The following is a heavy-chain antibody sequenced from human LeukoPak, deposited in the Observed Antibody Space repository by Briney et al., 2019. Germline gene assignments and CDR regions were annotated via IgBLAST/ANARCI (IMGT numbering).Heavy chain of an antibody. CDR3: ARSLGYCSSTSCYNRAGYFDY. V-gene: IGHV4-61*02. Sequence: SETLSLTCTVSGGSISSGSYYWSWIRQPAGTGLEWIGRIYTSGSTNYNPSLKSRVTISVDTSKNQFSLKLSSVTAADTAVYYCARSLGYCSSTSCYNRAGYFDYWGQGTLVTVSS. CDR1: GGSISSGSYY. CDR2: IYTSGST. D-gene: IGHD2-2*02. J-gene: IGHJ4*02.